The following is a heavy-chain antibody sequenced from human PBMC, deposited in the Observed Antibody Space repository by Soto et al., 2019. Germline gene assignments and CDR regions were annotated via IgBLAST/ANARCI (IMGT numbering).Heavy chain of an antibody. CDR2: ISASGGST. CDR3: AKDVVGYCSSTGCYGGLDY. CDR1: GFTFSSYA. J-gene: IGHJ4*02. V-gene: IGHV3-23*01. D-gene: IGHD2-2*01. Sequence: GGSLRLSCAASGFTFSSYAMSWVRQAPGEGLEWVSGISASGGSTYYADSVKGRFTISRDNSKNTLSLQMNSLRAEDTALYYCAKDVVGYCSSTGCYGGLDYWGQGTPVTVSS.